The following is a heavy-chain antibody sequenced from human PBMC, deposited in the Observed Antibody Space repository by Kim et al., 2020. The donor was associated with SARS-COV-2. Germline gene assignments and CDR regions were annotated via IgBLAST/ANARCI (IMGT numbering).Heavy chain of an antibody. CDR2: VIPISGTS. CDR3: ARAYFYDSSTAAALDV. D-gene: IGHD3-22*01. V-gene: IGHV1-69*06. CDR1: GGSLTSFA. Sequence: SVKVSCKASGGSLTSFAINWVRQAPGKGLEWMGGVIPISGTSKVAQRFQGRLTLTADKSANAAYMELNTLISEDTAVYFCARAYFYDSSTAAALDVWGQ. J-gene: IGHJ3*01.